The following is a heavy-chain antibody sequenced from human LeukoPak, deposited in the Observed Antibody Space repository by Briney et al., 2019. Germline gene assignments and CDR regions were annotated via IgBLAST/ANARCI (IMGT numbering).Heavy chain of an antibody. J-gene: IGHJ4*02. D-gene: IGHD6-19*01. CDR1: GYTLTELS. V-gene: IGHV1-24*01. CDR3: ATGLKEEFGYSSGWRFDY. CDR2: FDPEDGET. Sequence: ASVKVSCKLSGYTLTELSMHWVRQAPGKGLEWMGGFDPEDGETIYAQKFQGRVTMTEDTSTDTAYMELSSLRSEDTAVYYCATGLKEEFGYSSGWRFDYWGQGTLVTVSS.